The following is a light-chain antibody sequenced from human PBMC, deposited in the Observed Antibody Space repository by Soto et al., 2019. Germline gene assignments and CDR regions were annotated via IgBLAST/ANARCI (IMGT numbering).Light chain of an antibody. J-gene: IGKJ2*01. CDR2: GAS. CDR3: QQYHNWPPQYT. V-gene: IGKV3-15*01. CDR1: QTVASN. Sequence: EIVMTQSPASLCVSPGEGATLSCRASQTVASNLAWYQQKPGQGPRLLIHGASTRATGVPARFSGSGSGTDFTLTISSLQSEDFAVYYCQQYHNWPPQYTFGQGTKLQIK.